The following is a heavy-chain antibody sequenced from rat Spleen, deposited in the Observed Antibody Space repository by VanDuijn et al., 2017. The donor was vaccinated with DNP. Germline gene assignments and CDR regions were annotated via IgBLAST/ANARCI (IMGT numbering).Heavy chain of an antibody. J-gene: IGHJ2*01. V-gene: IGHV5-31*01. CDR2: ITNTGGST. CDR1: GFPFNNYW. D-gene: IGHD1-12*01. Sequence: EVQLVESGGGPVQPGRSLKLSCVASGFPFNNYWMTWIRQAPGKGLEWIASITNTGGSTYYLDSVKGRFTISRDNAKSTLYLQMNSLGYEDTANYYCTRSSSAMRGYYFDYWGQGVMVTVSS. CDR3: TRSSSAMRGYYFDY.